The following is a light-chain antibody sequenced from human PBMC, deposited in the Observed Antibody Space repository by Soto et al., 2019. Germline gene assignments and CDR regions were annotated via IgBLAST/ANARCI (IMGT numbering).Light chain of an antibody. CDR2: SNN. Sequence: QSVLTQPPSASGTPGQRVTISCSGSSSNIGSNTVNWYQQLPGTAPKLLIYSNNQRPSGVPDRFPGSKSGTSASLAISGLQSEDEADYYCAAWDDSLNGFYVFGTGTKVTV. CDR1: SSNIGSNT. V-gene: IGLV1-44*01. J-gene: IGLJ1*01. CDR3: AAWDDSLNGFYV.